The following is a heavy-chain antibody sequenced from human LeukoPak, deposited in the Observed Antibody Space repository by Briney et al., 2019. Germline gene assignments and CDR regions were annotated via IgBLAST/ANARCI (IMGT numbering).Heavy chain of an antibody. CDR3: ARDWRDLLTGYHNWFDP. CDR1: GGSISSGGYY. CDR2: IYYSGST. J-gene: IGHJ5*02. Sequence: PSETLSLTCTVSGGSISSGGYYWSWIRQHPGKGLEWIGYIYYSGSTYYNPSLKSRVTISVDTSKNQFSLKLSSVTTADTAVYYCARDWRDLLTGYHNWFDPWGQGTLVTVSS. D-gene: IGHD3-9*01. V-gene: IGHV4-31*03.